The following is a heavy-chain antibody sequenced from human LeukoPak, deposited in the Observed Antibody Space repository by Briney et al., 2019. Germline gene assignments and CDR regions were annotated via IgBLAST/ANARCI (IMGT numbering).Heavy chain of an antibody. Sequence: PGGSLRLSCEASGFTFSRYWMHWVRQAPGKGLMWVSRINSDGSATTYADFVKGRFTISRDNAKNTVYLQMNSLRVDDTAIYYCERDYGAWGQGTLVTV. V-gene: IGHV3-74*03. CDR3: ERDYGA. CDR1: GFTFSRYW. D-gene: IGHD4/OR15-4a*01. CDR2: INSDGSAT. J-gene: IGHJ5*02.